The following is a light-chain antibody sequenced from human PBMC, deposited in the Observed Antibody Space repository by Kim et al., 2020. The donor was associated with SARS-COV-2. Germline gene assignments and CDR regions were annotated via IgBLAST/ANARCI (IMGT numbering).Light chain of an antibody. CDR2: DAS. CDR3: QQRIHWPLT. V-gene: IGKV3-11*01. CDR1: QSVGSY. J-gene: IGKJ4*01. Sequence: LSPGERAPLSCRASQSVGSYLAWYQQKPGQAPRLLIYDASNRATDIPARFSGSGSGTDFTLTISSLEPEDFAVYYCQQRIHWPLTFGGGTKLEI.